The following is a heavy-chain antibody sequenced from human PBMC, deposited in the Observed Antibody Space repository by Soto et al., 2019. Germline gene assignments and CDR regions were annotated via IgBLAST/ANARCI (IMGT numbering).Heavy chain of an antibody. V-gene: IGHV1-2*04. CDR3: ARGREVATIVGIDY. CDR2: INPNSGGT. J-gene: IGHJ4*02. D-gene: IGHD5-12*01. Sequence: QVQLVQSGAEVKKPGASVKVSCKASGYTFNGYYMHWVRQAPGQGPEWMGWINPNSGGTNYAQKFQCWVNMTRDTSISTAYMELSRLRSDDTAVYECARGREVATIVGIDYWGQGTLVTVSS. CDR1: GYTFNGYY.